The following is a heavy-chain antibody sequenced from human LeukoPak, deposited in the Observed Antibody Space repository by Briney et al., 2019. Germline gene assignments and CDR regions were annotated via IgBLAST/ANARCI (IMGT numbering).Heavy chain of an antibody. Sequence: PGGSLRLSCAASGFTFSSNYMSWVRQAPGKGLEWVSVIYSGGSTYYSDSVKGRFTISRDNSKNTLYLQMNSLRAEDTAVYYCARDLLSITIFGVVIFFYYYYYGMDVWGQGTTVTVSS. D-gene: IGHD3-3*01. CDR3: ARDLLSITIFGVVIFFYYYYYGMDV. J-gene: IGHJ6*02. V-gene: IGHV3-66*01. CDR2: IYSGGST. CDR1: GFTFSSNY.